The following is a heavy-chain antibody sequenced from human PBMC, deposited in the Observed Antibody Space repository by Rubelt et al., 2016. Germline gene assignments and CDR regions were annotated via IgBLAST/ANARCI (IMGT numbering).Heavy chain of an antibody. V-gene: IGHV2-5*01. CDR2: IYWNDEK. CDR3: AHRLGVAAQGWFDP. Sequence: QITLQESGPTLVKPTQTLTLTCTFSAFSLSTPREAVGWFRPPPGKALEWLAVIYWNDEKHYNPSLKNRLIITKDTSRNQVILTMSNVDPVDTGTYYCAHRLGVAAQGWFDPWGQGILVSVSS. D-gene: IGHD6-25*01. J-gene: IGHJ5*02. CDR1: AFSLSTPREA.